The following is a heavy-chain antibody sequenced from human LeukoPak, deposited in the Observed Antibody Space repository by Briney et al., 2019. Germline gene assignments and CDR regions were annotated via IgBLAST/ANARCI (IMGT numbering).Heavy chain of an antibody. CDR1: GGSISSSSYY. V-gene: IGHV4-39*01. CDR3: ASGIAAAGTAMIYFDY. J-gene: IGHJ4*02. D-gene: IGHD6-13*01. Sequence: SETLSLTCTVSGGSISSSSYYWGWIRQPPGKGLEWIGSIYYSGSTYYNPSLKSRVTISVDTSKNQFSLKLSSVTAADTAVYYCASGIAAAGTAMIYFDYWGQGTLGTVSS. CDR2: IYYSGST.